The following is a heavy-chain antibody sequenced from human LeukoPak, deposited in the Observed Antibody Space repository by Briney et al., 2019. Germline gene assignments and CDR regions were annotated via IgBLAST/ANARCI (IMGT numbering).Heavy chain of an antibody. CDR2: IIPIFGTA. J-gene: IGHJ6*03. V-gene: IGHV1-69*13. D-gene: IGHD3-10*01. CDR3: ARDLTDHYYGRDYYYYMDV. CDR1: GGTFSSYA. Sequence: ASVKVSCKASGGTFSSYAISWVRQAPGQGPEWMGGIIPIFGTANYAQKFQGRVTITADESTSTAYMELSSLRSEDTAVYYCARDLTDHYYGRDYYYYMDVWGKGTTVTISS.